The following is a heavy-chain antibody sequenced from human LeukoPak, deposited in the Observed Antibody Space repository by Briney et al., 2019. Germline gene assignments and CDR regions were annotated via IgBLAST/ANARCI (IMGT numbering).Heavy chain of an antibody. Sequence: PGGSLRLSCAASGFTFSSYAMSWVRQAPGKGLEWVSAISGSGGSTYYADSVKGRFTISRDNSKNTLYLQMNSLRAEDTAVYYCAKGGGSWSEYYYYGMDVWGKGTTVTVSP. CDR1: GFTFSSYA. CDR3: AKGGGSWSEYYYYGMDV. CDR2: ISGSGGST. V-gene: IGHV3-23*01. D-gene: IGHD2-15*01. J-gene: IGHJ6*04.